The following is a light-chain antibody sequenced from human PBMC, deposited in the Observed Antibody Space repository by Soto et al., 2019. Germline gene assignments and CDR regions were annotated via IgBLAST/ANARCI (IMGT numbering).Light chain of an antibody. CDR3: QQYGRSPFT. CDR2: GAS. J-gene: IGKJ3*01. CDR1: QSVSSNY. V-gene: IGKV3-20*01. Sequence: EIVMTQSPGTLSLSPGETATLSCRASQSVSSNYVAWFHQKPGQAPRLLIYGASSRATGVPDRFSASGSGTDFTLTISRLEPDDFAVYYCQQYGRSPFTFGPGTKVDIK.